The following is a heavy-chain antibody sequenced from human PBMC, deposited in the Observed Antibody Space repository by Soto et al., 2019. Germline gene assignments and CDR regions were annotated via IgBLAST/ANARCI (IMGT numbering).Heavy chain of an antibody. CDR3: ARDYYDSSGYYPQSPDAFDI. J-gene: IGHJ3*02. CDR1: GGSISSGGYY. V-gene: IGHV4-31*03. D-gene: IGHD3-22*01. CDR2: IYYSGST. Sequence: QVQLQESGPGLVKPSQTLSLTCTVSGGSISSGGYYWSWIRQHPGKGLEWIGYIYYSGSTYYNPSLKGRVSISVDTAKNQFSLKLGSVTDADTAVYYCARDYYDSSGYYPQSPDAFDIWGQGTMVTVSS.